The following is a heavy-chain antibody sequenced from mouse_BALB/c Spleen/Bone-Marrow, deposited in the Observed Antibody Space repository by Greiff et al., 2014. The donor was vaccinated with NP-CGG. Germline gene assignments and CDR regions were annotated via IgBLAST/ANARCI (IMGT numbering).Heavy chain of an antibody. CDR3: ARSTGGPDGFAY. Sequence: VQLQQPGAELVKPGASVKLSCTASGFNIKDTYMHWVKQRPEQGLEWIGRIDPANGNTKYDPKFQGKATITADTSSNTAYLQLSSLTSEDTAVYYCARSTGGPDGFAYRGQGTLVTVSA. CDR2: IDPANGNT. CDR1: GFNIKDTY. J-gene: IGHJ3*01. V-gene: IGHV14-3*02.